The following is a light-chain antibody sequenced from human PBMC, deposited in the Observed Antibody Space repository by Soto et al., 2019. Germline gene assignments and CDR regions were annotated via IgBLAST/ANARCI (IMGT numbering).Light chain of an antibody. CDR1: QSVLYRSNKKNY. CDR2: WAS. CDR3: QQYNTYLS. V-gene: IGKV4-1*01. J-gene: IGKJ1*01. Sequence: DIGMTQSPDSLTVSLGEMATINCKSSQSVLYRSNKKNYLAWYQQKAGQPPKLLIYWASTRESGVPDRFSGSGSGTEFTLTISSLQPDDVATYYCQQYNTYLSFGQGTKVDIK.